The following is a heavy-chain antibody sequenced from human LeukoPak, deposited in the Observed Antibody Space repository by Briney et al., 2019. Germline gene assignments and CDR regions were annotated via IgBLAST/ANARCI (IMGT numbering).Heavy chain of an antibody. J-gene: IGHJ6*02. CDR2: ISSSSSYI. CDR3: AREGYSSGWYRSYYYYGMDV. Sequence: PGGSLRLSCAASGFTFSSYSMNWVRQAPGKGLKWVSSISSSSSYIYYADSVKGRFTISRDNAKNSLYLQMNSLRAEDTAVYYCAREGYSSGWYRSYYYYGMDVWGQGTTVNVSS. D-gene: IGHD6-19*01. CDR1: GFTFSSYS. V-gene: IGHV3-21*01.